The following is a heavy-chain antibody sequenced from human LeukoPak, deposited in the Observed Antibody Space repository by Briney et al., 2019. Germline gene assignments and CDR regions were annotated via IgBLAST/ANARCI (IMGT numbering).Heavy chain of an antibody. Sequence: GGSLRLSCAASGFTFSSYAMSWVRQAPGKGLEWVSAISGSGGSTYYADSVKGRFTISRDNSKNSLYLRMNSLRAEDTAVYYCARDRTLDCSSNSCYRGDFDYWGQGTLVTVSS. CDR1: GFTFSSYA. D-gene: IGHD2-2*01. V-gene: IGHV3-23*01. CDR3: ARDRTLDCSSNSCYRGDFDY. CDR2: ISGSGGST. J-gene: IGHJ4*02.